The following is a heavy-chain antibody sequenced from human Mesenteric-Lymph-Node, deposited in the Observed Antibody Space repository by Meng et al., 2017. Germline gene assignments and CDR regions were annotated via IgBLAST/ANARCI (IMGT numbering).Heavy chain of an antibody. V-gene: IGHV1-69*06. J-gene: IGHJ4*02. CDR1: GGTFSSYA. Sequence: VRLVESGAECKKPGSAVKVSCKASGGTFSSYAISWVRQAPGQGLEWMGGIIPIFGTANYAQKFQGRVSITADKSTSTAYMELSSLRSEDTAVYYCARVQAWGGSYFSYFDYWGQGTLVTVSS. CDR2: IIPIFGTA. D-gene: IGHD1-26*01. CDR3: ARVQAWGGSYFSYFDY.